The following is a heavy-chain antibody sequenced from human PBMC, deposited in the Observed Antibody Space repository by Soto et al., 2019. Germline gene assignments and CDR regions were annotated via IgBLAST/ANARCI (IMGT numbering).Heavy chain of an antibody. CDR1: GYTFSGYY. J-gene: IGHJ6*02. CDR2: NKPTSGGK. D-gene: IGHD2-2*01. CDR3: ARRVPCTSCNEDGMDV. V-gene: IGHV1-2*05. Sequence: ASVKVPCRASGYTFSGYYMPWGGQAPGQRLGWMGRNKPTSGGKNYEQKFKGSVTMTRDTSISTAYMEMNRVRSDDTGVYYWARRVPCTSCNEDGMDVWGQGTTVTVSS.